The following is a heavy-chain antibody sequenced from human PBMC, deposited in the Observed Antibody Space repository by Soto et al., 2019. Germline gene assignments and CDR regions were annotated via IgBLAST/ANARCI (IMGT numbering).Heavy chain of an antibody. CDR2: ISAYNGNT. V-gene: IGHV1-18*04. J-gene: IGHJ5*02. CDR1: GYTFTSYG. Sequence: QVQLVQSGAEVKKPGASVKVSCKASGYTFTSYGISWVRQAPGQGLEWMGWISAYNGNTNYAQKLQGRVTMTADTSTSTAYMELRSLRSDDTAVYYCARVWPDYYGSGSYYGWFDPWGQGTLVTVSS. D-gene: IGHD3-10*01. CDR3: ARVWPDYYGSGSYYGWFDP.